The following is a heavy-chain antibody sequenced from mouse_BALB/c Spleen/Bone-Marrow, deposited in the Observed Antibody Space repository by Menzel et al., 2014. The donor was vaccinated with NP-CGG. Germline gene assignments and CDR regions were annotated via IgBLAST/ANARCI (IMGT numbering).Heavy chain of an antibody. CDR1: GFTFSSYA. D-gene: IGHD1-1*01. CDR3: ARRGYGLYAMDY. CDR2: INSGGSYS. V-gene: IGHV5-9-3*01. J-gene: IGHJ4*01. Sequence: EVQLVESGGGLVKPGGSLKLSSAAPGFTFSSYAMSWVRQTPEKRLEWVATINSGGSYSYYPDSVKGRFTISRDNAKNTLYVQMSSLRSEDTAMYYCARRGYGLYAMDYWGQGTSVTVSS.